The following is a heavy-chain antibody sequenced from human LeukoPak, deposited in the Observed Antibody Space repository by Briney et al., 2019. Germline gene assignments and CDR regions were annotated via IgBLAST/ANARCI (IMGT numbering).Heavy chain of an antibody. V-gene: IGHV4-59*08. CDR2: IFYTGNT. J-gene: IGHJ4*02. D-gene: IGHD6-13*01. CDR3: ARRGNGQQLGSFDY. Sequence: PSETLSLTCTVSGGSISPYYWSWIRQPPGKGLEWIGYIFYTGNTNYIPSLKSRVTISVDTSNNQFSLRLSSVTAADTAVYYCARRGNGQQLGSFDYWGQGTLVTVSS. CDR1: GGSISPYY.